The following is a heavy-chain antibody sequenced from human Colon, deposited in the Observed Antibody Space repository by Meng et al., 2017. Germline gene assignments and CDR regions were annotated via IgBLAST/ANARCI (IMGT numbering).Heavy chain of an antibody. CDR2: INHSGST. J-gene: IGHJ4*02. Sequence: QVPSQQWVAGVLNGSETLSLTCAVYGGSFSGYYWSWIRQPPGKGLEWIGEINHSGSTNYNPSLKSRVTISVDTSKNQFSLKLSSVTAADTAVYYCARVRITIFGVVSTFDYWGQGTLVTVSS. CDR3: ARVRITIFGVVSTFDY. V-gene: IGHV4-34*01. CDR1: GGSFSGYY. D-gene: IGHD3-3*01.